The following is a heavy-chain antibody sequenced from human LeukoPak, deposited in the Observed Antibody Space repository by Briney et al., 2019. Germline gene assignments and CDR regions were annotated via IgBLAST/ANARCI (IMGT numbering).Heavy chain of an antibody. D-gene: IGHD5-12*01. CDR1: GGSISSYY. J-gene: IGHJ4*02. CDR2: IYYSGST. CDR3: ARVAYSGYDYYFDY. V-gene: IGHV4-59*01. Sequence: PSEALSLTCTVSGGSISSYYWSWIRQPPGKGLEWIGYIYYSGSTNYNPSLKSRVTISVDTSKNQFSLELSSVTAADTAVYYCARVAYSGYDYYFDYWGQGTLVTVSS.